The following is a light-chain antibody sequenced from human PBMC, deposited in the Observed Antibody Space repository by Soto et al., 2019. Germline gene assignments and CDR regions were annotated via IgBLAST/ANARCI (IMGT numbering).Light chain of an antibody. CDR2: GTS. CDR1: QSVSSN. J-gene: IGKJ3*01. CDR3: QQYNNWPFT. Sequence: EIVMTQSPATLSMSPGERATLSCRASQSVSSNLAWYQHKPGQAPRLFIYGTSTRATGIPAKFSGSGSGTEFTLTISSLQSEDFAVYYCQQYNNWPFTFGPGTKVDIK. V-gene: IGKV3-15*01.